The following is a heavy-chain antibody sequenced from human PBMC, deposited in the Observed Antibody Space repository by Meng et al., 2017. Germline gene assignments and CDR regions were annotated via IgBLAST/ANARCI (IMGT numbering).Heavy chain of an antibody. CDR2: INHRGST. V-gene: IGHV4-34*01. CDR1: GGSFSGYY. CDR3: ARVRRGRNWFDP. J-gene: IGHJ5*02. Sequence: SETLSLTCAVYGGSFSGYYWSWIRQPPGKGLEWIGEINHRGSTNYNPSLKSRVTISVDTSKNQFSLKLSSVTAADTAVYYCARVRRGRNWFDPWGQGTLVTVSS.